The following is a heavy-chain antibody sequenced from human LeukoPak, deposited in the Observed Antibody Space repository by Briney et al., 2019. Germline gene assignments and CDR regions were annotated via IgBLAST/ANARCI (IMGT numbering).Heavy chain of an antibody. J-gene: IGHJ4*02. CDR2: ISSNGGST. CDR3: ARDHNPEGTFDY. CDR1: GFTFSSCA. V-gene: IGHV3-64*01. D-gene: IGHD1-14*01. Sequence: PGGSLRLSCAASGFTFSSCAMHWVRQAPGKGLEYVSAISSNGGSTYYANSVKGRFTISRDNSKNTLYLQMGSLRAEDMAVYYCARDHNPEGTFDYWGQGTLVTVSS.